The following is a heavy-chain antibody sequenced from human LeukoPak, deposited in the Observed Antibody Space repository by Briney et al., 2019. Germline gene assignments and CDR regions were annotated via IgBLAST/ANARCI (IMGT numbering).Heavy chain of an antibody. V-gene: IGHV4-59*01. CDR2: IRASGTT. Sequence: SQTLSLTCTASGGSISDYYWSWIRQPPGRGLEWVGYIRASGTTNYKSSLKSRVSISLDTSKNLFSLRLTPVTAADTAVYYCAGGDIDWLRSPGTLYYIDQWGPGTLVTVSS. D-gene: IGHD3-9*01. J-gene: IGHJ4*02. CDR3: AGGDIDWLRSPGTLYYIDQ. CDR1: GGSISDYY.